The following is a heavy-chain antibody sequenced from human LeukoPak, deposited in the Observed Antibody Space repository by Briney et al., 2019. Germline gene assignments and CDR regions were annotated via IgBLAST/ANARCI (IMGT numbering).Heavy chain of an antibody. Sequence: SETLSLTCAVYGGSFSGYYWSWIRQPPGKGLEWIGEINHSGSTNYNPSLKSRVTISVDTSKNQFSLKLSSVTAADTAVYYCARGYLSSWYELNAFDIWGQGTMVTVSS. CDR1: GGSFSGYY. D-gene: IGHD6-13*01. V-gene: IGHV4-34*01. CDR2: INHSGST. CDR3: ARGYLSSWYELNAFDI. J-gene: IGHJ3*02.